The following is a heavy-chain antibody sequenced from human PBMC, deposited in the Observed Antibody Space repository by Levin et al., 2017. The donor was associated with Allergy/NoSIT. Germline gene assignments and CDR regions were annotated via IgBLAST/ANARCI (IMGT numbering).Heavy chain of an antibody. CDR1: GFTFSNYN. CDR2: ITSSSSSV. Sequence: PGGSLRLSCAASGFTFSNYNMHWVRQAPGKGLEWVSSITSSSSSVYYADSLKGRFTISRDNAKNSLYLQMSSLRADDRAVYYCARGYRIEAPQTAKTLLGDFYFGMDVWGQGTTVTVSS. V-gene: IGHV3-21*01. J-gene: IGHJ6*02. CDR3: ARGYRIEAPQTAKTLLGDFYFGMDV. D-gene: IGHD6-13*01.